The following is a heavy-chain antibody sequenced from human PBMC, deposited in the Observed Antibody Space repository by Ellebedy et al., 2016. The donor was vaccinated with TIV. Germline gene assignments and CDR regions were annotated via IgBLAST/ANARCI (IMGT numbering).Heavy chain of an antibody. V-gene: IGHV3-7*03. CDR3: ARDEGVS. D-gene: IGHD2/OR15-2a*01. CDR1: GFTFSNSW. CDR2: IKQDGSER. Sequence: GESLKISCAASGFTFSNSWMRWVRQAPGKGLEVVANIKQDGSERYYVDSVKGRFTISRDNAKNSLYMQMNSLRAEDTAVYYCARDEGVSWGQGTLVTVSS. J-gene: IGHJ4*02.